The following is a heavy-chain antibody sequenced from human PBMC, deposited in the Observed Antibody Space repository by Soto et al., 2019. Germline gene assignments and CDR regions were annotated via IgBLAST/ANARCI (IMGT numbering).Heavy chain of an antibody. Sequence: PSETLSLICAVYGGSFSGYYWSWIRQPPGKGLEWIGEINHSGSTNYNPSLKSRVTISVDTSKNQFSLKLSSVTAADTAVYYCARDDAYYKYVWGSYRAHRLNWFDPWGQGTLVTVSS. J-gene: IGHJ5*02. CDR2: INHSGST. D-gene: IGHD3-16*02. V-gene: IGHV4-34*01. CDR1: GGSFSGYY. CDR3: ARDDAYYKYVWGSYRAHRLNWFDP.